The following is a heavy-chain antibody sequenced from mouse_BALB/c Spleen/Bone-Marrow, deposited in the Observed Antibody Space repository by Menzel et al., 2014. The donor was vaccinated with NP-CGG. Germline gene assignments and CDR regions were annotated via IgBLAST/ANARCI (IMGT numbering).Heavy chain of an antibody. CDR2: IDPANGNT. D-gene: IGHD1-1*01. J-gene: IGHJ3*01. CDR1: GFNIKDTY. V-gene: IGHV14-3*02. CDR3: ASYYYGSSTFAY. Sequence: EVKPMESGAELVKPGASVKLSCTASGFNIKDTYMHWVKQRPEQGLEWIGRIDPANGNTKYDPKFQGKATITADTSSNTAYLQLSSLTSEDTAVYYCASYYYGSSTFAYWGQGTLVTVSA.